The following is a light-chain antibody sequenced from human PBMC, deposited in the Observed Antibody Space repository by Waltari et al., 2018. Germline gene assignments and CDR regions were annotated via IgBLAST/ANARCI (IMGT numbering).Light chain of an antibody. J-gene: IGKJ2*02. Sequence: DIQMTQSPSSLSASVGDRVTITCRASQSIITYLNWYQQKPGKAPNLLISGASSLRTGVPPRFSGSGSGTEFTVTISSLQPEDCAIYYCQQSYSSPCTFGQGTKVE. V-gene: IGKV1-39*01. CDR2: GAS. CDR3: QQSYSSPCT. CDR1: QSIITY.